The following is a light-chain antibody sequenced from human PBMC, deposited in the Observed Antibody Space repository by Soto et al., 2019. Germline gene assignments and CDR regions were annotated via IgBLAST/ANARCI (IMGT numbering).Light chain of an antibody. CDR2: QDN. V-gene: IGLV3-1*01. Sequence: SYELTQPPSVSVSPGQTASIPCSGDKLGDKYASWYQQKPGQAPLLVIYQDNKRPSGIPDRFSGSNSGNTATLTISGTQAMDEADYYCQAWDNYSVIFGGGTKLTVL. J-gene: IGLJ2*01. CDR3: QAWDNYSVI. CDR1: KLGDKY.